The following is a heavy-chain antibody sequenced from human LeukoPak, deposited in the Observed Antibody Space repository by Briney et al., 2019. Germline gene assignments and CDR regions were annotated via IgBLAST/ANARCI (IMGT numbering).Heavy chain of an antibody. CDR1: GYTFTSNY. CDR2: ISPSGGST. D-gene: IGHD5-12*01. CDR3: ARLMSSGYVGSGAYYYMDV. Sequence: GASVKVSCKAFGYTFTSNYMHWVRQAPGQGPEWMGVISPSGGSTTYAQKFQGRVTMTTDTSTSTAYMELRSLRSDDTAVYYCARLMSSGYVGSGAYYYMDVWGKGTTVTVSS. V-gene: IGHV1-46*01. J-gene: IGHJ6*03.